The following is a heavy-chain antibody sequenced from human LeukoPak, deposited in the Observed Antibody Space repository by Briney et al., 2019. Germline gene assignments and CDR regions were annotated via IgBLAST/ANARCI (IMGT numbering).Heavy chain of an antibody. D-gene: IGHD5-24*01. V-gene: IGHV3-53*01. CDR1: EFTVSRNY. CDR3: TRDQMNY. Sequence: PGGSLRLSCTASEFTVSRNYMLWVRQAPGKGLEWVSLIFSNGDTHYADSVKGRFTISRDTSKNPVSLQMNSLRVEDTAMYYCTRDQMNYWGQGTLVTVSS. J-gene: IGHJ4*02. CDR2: IFSNGDT.